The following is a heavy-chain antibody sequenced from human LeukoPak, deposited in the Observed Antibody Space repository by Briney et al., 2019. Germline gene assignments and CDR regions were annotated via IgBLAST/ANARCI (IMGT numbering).Heavy chain of an antibody. D-gene: IGHD3-16*01. CDR2: IYYSGST. CDR1: GGSISSSSYY. V-gene: IGHV4-39*07. CDR3: ARDIWRSVRGSRPFQH. Sequence: PSETLSLTCTVSGGSISSSSYYWGWIRQPPGKGLEWIGSIYYSGSTYYNPSLKSRVTISVDTSKNQFSLKLSSVTAADTAVYYCARDIWRSVRGSRPFQHWGQGTLVTVSS. J-gene: IGHJ1*01.